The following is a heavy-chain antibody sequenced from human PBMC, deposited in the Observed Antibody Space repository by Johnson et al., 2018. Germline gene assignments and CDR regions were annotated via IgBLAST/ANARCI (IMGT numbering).Heavy chain of an antibody. CDR3: ARGGDIVVVPAADYGMDV. D-gene: IGHD2-2*01. Sequence: QVQLVESGAEVKKPGASVKVSCKASGYTFTSYDINWVRQATGQGLEWMGWMNPNSGNTGYAQKFQGRVTRTRNTSIRTAYMELGSLRSEDTAVYYCARGGDIVVVPAADYGMDVWGQGTTVTVSS. CDR2: MNPNSGNT. J-gene: IGHJ6*02. CDR1: GYTFTSYD. V-gene: IGHV1-8*01.